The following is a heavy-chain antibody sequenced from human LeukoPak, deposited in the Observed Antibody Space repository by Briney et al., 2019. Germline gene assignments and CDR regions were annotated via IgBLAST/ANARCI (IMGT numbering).Heavy chain of an antibody. Sequence: QSGGSLRLSCAASGFTFSDYHMNWIRQAPGKGLERVSYISPGGDTIYFADSVKGRFTLSRDHAKNSLSLQMNSLTAEDTAVYYCATGRDIAVAGPGGYFDYWGQGTLVTVSS. CDR2: ISPGGDTI. V-gene: IGHV3-11*01. CDR1: GFTFSDYH. CDR3: ATGRDIAVAGPGGYFDY. D-gene: IGHD6-19*01. J-gene: IGHJ4*02.